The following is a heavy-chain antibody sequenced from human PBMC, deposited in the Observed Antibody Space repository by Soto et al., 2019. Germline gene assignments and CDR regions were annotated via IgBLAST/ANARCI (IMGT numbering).Heavy chain of an antibody. CDR1: GTSLSSYY. V-gene: IGHV4-59*12. Sequence: SETLSLTCTVSGTSLSSYYWTWIRQPPGSGLEWIGYVSNSGSTNYNPSLKSRVTISVDTSKNQFSLKLSSVTAADSAVYYCARLGKSTGSDSWGQGTLVTSPQ. CDR2: VSNSGST. CDR3: ARLGKSTGSDS. D-gene: IGHD1-1*01. J-gene: IGHJ5*01.